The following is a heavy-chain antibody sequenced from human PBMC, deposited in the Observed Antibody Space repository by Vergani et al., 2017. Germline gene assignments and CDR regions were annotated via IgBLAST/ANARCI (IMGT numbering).Heavy chain of an antibody. CDR3: ARHDCSSTSCYAVTMVRFHNWFDP. CDR1: GYSISSGYY. J-gene: IGHJ5*02. V-gene: IGHV4-38-2*01. CDR2: IYHSGIT. Sequence: QVQLQESGPGLVKPSETLSLTCAVSGYSISSGYYWGWIRQPPGKGLEWIGSIYHSGITYYNPSLKSRVTISVDTSKNQFSLKLSSVTAADTAVYYCARHDCSSTSCYAVTMVRFHNWFDPWGQGTLVTVSS. D-gene: IGHD2-2*01.